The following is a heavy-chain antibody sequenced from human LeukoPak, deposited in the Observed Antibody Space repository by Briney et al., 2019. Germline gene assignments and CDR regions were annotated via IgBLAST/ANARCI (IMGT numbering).Heavy chain of an antibody. CDR1: GYTFTSYG. CDR3: ASDYYGSGSSIGYYFDY. J-gene: IGHJ4*02. Sequence: ASVKVSCKASGYTFTSYGISWVRQAPGQGLEWMGWINPNSGGTNYAQKFQGRVTMTRDTSISTAYMELSRLRSDDTAVYYCASDYYGSGSSIGYYFDYWGQGTLVTVSS. V-gene: IGHV1-2*02. D-gene: IGHD3-10*01. CDR2: INPNSGGT.